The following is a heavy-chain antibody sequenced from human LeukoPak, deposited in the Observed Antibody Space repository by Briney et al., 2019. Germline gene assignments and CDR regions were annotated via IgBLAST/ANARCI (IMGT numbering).Heavy chain of an antibody. J-gene: IGHJ4*02. V-gene: IGHV1-69*05. CDR2: IIPIFGTA. CDR3: ARDSLPSSGYGFISY. Sequence: ASVKVSCKASGGTFSSYAISWVRQAPGQGLEWMGRIIPIFGTANYAQKFQGRVTITTDESTSTAYMELSSLRSEDTAVYYCARDSLPSSGYGFISYWGQGTLVTVSS. CDR1: GGTFSSYA. D-gene: IGHD3-22*01.